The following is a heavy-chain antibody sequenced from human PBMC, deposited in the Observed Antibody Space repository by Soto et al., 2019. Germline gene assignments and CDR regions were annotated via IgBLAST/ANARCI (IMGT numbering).Heavy chain of an antibody. CDR1: GYTFTSYA. D-gene: IGHD3-10*01. CDR2: INAGNGNT. Sequence: QVQLVQSGAEVKKPGASVKVSCKASGYTFTSYAMHWVRQAPGQRLEWMGWINAGNGNTKYSQKFQGRVTITRDTXAXXAYMELSSLRSEDTAVYYCARGIWFGEYRTNWFDPWGQGTLVTVSS. J-gene: IGHJ5*02. V-gene: IGHV1-3*01. CDR3: ARGIWFGEYRTNWFDP.